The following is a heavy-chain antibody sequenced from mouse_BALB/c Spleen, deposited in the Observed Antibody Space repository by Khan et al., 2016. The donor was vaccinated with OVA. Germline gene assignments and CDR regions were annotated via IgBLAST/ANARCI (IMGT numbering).Heavy chain of an antibody. CDR1: GYTFTDFA. CDR3: ARGGVNSRFDY. CDR2: ISTYYGDA. V-gene: IGHV1S137*01. D-gene: IGHD1-3*01. Sequence: QVQLKQSGAELVRPGVSVKISCKGSGYTFTDFAMHWVKQSHAKSLEWLGVISTYYGDADYNQKFKGKATMTVDKSSSTAYMELARLTAEDSSIYYCARGGVNSRFDYWGQGTLVTVSA. J-gene: IGHJ3*01.